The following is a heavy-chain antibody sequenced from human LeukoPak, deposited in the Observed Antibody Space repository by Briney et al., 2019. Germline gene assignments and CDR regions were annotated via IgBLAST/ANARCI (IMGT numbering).Heavy chain of an antibody. J-gene: IGHJ4*02. CDR1: GFTFSSYA. CDR3: AREHQGGTAMADPIYYFDY. D-gene: IGHD5-18*01. V-gene: IGHV1-46*01. Sequence: PGRSLRLSCAASGFTFSSYAMHWVRQAPGQGLEWMGIINPSGGSTSYAQKFQGRVTMTRDMYTSTVYMELSSLRSEDTAVYYCAREHQGGTAMADPIYYFDYWGQGTLVTVSS. CDR2: INPSGGST.